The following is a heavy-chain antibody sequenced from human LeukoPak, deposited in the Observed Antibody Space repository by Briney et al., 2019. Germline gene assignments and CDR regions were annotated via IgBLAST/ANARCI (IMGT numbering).Heavy chain of an antibody. V-gene: IGHV3-21*01. Sequence: GGSLRLSCAASGFTFSSYNMNWVRQAPGKGLEWVSSISSSSSYIYYADSVKGRFTISRDNSKNSLYLQMNSLRAEDTAVYYCASANPILLDYYYYYYMDVWGKGTTVTVSS. CDR2: ISSSSSYI. CDR3: ASANPILLDYYYYYYMDV. J-gene: IGHJ6*03. CDR1: GFTFSSYN. D-gene: IGHD3-3*01.